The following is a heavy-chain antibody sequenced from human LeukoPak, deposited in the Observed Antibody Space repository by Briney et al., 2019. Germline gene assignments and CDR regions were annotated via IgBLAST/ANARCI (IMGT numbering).Heavy chain of an antibody. J-gene: IGHJ3*02. CDR3: ARHYYGSGSYFLWFFDI. V-gene: IGHV1-2*02. CDR2: INPNSGGT. CDR1: GYTFTGYY. D-gene: IGHD3-10*01. Sequence: ASVKVSCKASGYTFTGYYMHWVRQAPGQGLEWMGWINPNSGGTNYAQKFQGRVTMTRDTSISTAYMELSRLRSDDTAVYYCARHYYGSGSYFLWFFDIWGQGTMVTVSS.